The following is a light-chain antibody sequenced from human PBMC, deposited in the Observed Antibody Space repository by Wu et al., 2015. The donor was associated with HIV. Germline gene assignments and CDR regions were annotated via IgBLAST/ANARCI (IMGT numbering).Light chain of an antibody. CDR3: QQRNNWPLT. Sequence: EIVLTQSPATLPLSPGERATLSCRASQSISANYVAWYQLKSGQAPRLLIFGVSNRAAGVPPRFSGSGSGTDFTLTIRSLEPEDFAVYYCQQRNNWPLTFGGGTKIEIK. CDR2: GVS. V-gene: IGKV3-11*01. CDR1: QSISANY. J-gene: IGKJ4*01.